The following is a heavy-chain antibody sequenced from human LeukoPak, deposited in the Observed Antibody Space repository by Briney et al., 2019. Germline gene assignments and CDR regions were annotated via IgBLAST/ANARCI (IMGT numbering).Heavy chain of an antibody. J-gene: IGHJ3*02. CDR3: AREADAFDI. CDR1: GYTFSSFS. V-gene: IGHV3-30*03. CDR2: ISQDVSNK. Sequence: GGSLRLSCAASGYTFSSFSINWVRQAPGKGLEWVAGISQDVSNKYYADSVKGRFTISRDNSENTVYLQLNSLRLEDTAVYFCAREADAFDIWGQGTMVTVSS.